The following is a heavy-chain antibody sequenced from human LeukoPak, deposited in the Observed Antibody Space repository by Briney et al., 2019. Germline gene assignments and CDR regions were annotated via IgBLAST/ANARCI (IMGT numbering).Heavy chain of an antibody. CDR1: GFTFSSYA. J-gene: IGHJ4*02. V-gene: IGHV3-30*04. CDR3: ARAVYRSGGYYIDY. Sequence: PGGSLRLSRAASGFTFSSYAMQWVRQAPGKGLEWVAVISYDGSDKNYADSVKGRFTISRDNSKNTLYLQMNSLRADDTAVYYCARAVYRSGGYYIDYWGQGTLVIVSS. D-gene: IGHD6-19*01. CDR2: ISYDGSDK.